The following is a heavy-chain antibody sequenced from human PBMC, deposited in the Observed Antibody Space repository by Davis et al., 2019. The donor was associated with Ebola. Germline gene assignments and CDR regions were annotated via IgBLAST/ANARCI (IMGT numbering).Heavy chain of an antibody. CDR2: INPNSGGT. Sequence: ASVKVSCKASGYTFTSYYMHWVRQAPGQGLEWMGRINPNSGGTNYAQKFQGRVTMTRDTSISTAYMELSRLRSDDTAVYYCSRLRRAEAENYWGQGTLVTVSS. CDR1: GYTFTSYY. J-gene: IGHJ4*02. D-gene: IGHD1-14*01. V-gene: IGHV1-2*06. CDR3: SRLRRAEAENY.